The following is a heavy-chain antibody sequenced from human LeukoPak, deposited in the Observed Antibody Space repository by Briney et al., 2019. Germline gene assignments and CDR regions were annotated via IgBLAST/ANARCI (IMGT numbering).Heavy chain of an antibody. CDR2: INHSGRT. J-gene: IGHJ4*02. CDR3: ARVIAVAGTPKSRQNDY. CDR1: GGSFSGYY. Sequence: PSETLSLTCAVYGGSFSGYYWSWIRQPPGKGLEWIGEINHSGRTNYNPSLKSRVTISVDTSKNQFSLKLSSVTAADTAVYYCARVIAVAGTPKSRQNDYWGQGTLVTVSS. D-gene: IGHD6-19*01. V-gene: IGHV4-34*01.